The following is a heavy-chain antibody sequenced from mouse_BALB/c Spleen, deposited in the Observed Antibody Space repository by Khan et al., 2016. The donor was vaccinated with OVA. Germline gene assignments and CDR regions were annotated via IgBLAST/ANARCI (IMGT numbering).Heavy chain of an antibody. CDR2: IYPGSGDI. CDR3: ARGGYGTSGAY. Sequence: QVRLQQSGPELVKPGASVKMSCKASGYIFTDYVLTWVKQRTGQGLEWIGEIYPGSGDIYYNEKFKGKATLTADKSSKIAYIQLNSLTSEDSAVYFCARGGYGTSGAYWGQGTLVTVSA. D-gene: IGHD1-1*01. CDR1: GYIFTDYV. J-gene: IGHJ3*01. V-gene: IGHV1-81*01.